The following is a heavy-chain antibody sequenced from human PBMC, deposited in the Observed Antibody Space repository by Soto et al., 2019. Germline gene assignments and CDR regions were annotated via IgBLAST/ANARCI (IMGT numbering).Heavy chain of an antibody. CDR2: ISYDGSHQ. CDR1: GFTFSNYG. D-gene: IGHD2-8*01. CDR3: AKDPKCCTIGSHFLDNWFVP. Sequence: LRLSCAASGFTFSNYGMHWVRQTPGKGLEWVAVISYDGSHQFYTDSVKGRFTISRDNSKNTLYLQMNSLKTEDTAMYYCAKDPKCCTIGSHFLDNWFVPWGQGTLVTVSS. V-gene: IGHV3-30*18. J-gene: IGHJ5*02.